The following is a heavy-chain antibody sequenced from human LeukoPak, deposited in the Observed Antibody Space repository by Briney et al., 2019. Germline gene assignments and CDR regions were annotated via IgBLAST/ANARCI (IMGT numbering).Heavy chain of an antibody. CDR2: IDPNTGDT. CDR3: TRGPAGHWFDP. V-gene: IGHV1-2*02. CDR1: GCTFTGDY. Sequence: ASVKVSCKGSGCTFTGDYLHGVRQAPGQGLEWMGWIDPNTGDTNFAQKFQGRVTMTRDTSISTAYMELSRLRSDDTAVCFCTRGPAGHWFDPWGQGTLVTVSS. J-gene: IGHJ5*02.